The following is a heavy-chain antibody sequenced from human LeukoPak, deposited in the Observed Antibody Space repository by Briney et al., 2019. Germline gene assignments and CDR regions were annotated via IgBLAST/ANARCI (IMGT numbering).Heavy chain of an antibody. D-gene: IGHD4-23*01. CDR2: ISGSGGST. Sequence: GGSLRLSCAASGFTFSSYAMSWVRQAPGKGLEWVSAISGSGGSTYYADSVKGRFTISRDNSKNTLYLQMNSLRAEDTAVYYCAKGPHPVVTPLYVQHWGQGTLVTVSS. V-gene: IGHV3-23*01. CDR1: GFTFSSYA. J-gene: IGHJ1*01. CDR3: AKGPHPVVTPLYVQH.